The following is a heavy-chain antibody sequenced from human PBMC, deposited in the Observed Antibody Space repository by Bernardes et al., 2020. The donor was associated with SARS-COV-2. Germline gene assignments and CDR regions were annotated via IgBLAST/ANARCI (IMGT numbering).Heavy chain of an antibody. CDR1: GYTLTALS. D-gene: IGHD5-18*01. CDR3: AITAMRGYYYYGMDV. Sequence: ASVKVSCKVSGYTLTALSMPWVRQAPGQGLEWMGGFAPADGETIYAQKFQGRVTMTEDTSTDTAYMELSSLRSEDTAVYYCAITAMRGYYYYGMDVWGQGTTVTVSS. CDR2: FAPADGET. V-gene: IGHV1-24*01. J-gene: IGHJ6*02.